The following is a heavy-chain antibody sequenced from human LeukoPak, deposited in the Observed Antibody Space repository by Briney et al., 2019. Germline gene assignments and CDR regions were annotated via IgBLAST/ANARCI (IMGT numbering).Heavy chain of an antibody. V-gene: IGHV3-7*03. CDR3: ARLGPASSGWPESFDY. J-gene: IGHJ4*02. CDR1: GFTFNSYW. Sequence: GGSLRLSCAASGFTFNSYWMNWVRQAPGKWLEWVANIKRDGSEKYYVDSVKGRFTISRDNAKNSLDLQMNSLRVEDTAVYYCARLGPASSGWPESFDYWGQGTLVTVSS. CDR2: IKRDGSEK. D-gene: IGHD6-19*01.